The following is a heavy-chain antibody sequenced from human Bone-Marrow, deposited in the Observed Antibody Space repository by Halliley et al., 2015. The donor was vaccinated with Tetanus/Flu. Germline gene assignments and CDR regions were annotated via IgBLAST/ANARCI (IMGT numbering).Heavy chain of an antibody. CDR2: LSGSGGST. CDR3: AKSAGRPYYDYGMDV. V-gene: IGHV3-23*01. Sequence: SGSASGFTFSYYTMTWVRQAPGKGLEWVSALSGSGGSTYYADSVKGRFTISRDNSMHTLYLQMNSLRAEDTAIYYCAKSAGRPYYDYGMDVWGQGTTVTVSS. D-gene: IGHD6-25*01. J-gene: IGHJ6*02. CDR1: GFTFSYYT.